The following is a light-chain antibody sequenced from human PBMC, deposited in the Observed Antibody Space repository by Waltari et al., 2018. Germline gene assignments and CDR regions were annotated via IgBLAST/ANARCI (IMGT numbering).Light chain of an antibody. V-gene: IGLV2-11*01. CDR2: DVN. J-gene: IGLJ3*02. Sequence: QSALTQPRSVSGSPGQSVTISCTGTSSDVGGYNYVSWYQQHPGKAPQLMIYDVNRRPSGVPDRFSGSKSGNTASLTISGLQAEDEADYDCCSYAGSALRVFGGGTKLTVL. CDR1: SSDVGGYNY. CDR3: CSYAGSALRV.